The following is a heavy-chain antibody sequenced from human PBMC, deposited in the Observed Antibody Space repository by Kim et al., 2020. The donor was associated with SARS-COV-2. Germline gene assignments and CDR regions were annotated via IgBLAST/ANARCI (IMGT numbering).Heavy chain of an antibody. J-gene: IGHJ6*02. Sequence: ASVKVSCKASGYTFTGYYMHWVRQAPGQGLEWMGWINPNSGGTNYAQKFQGRVTMTRDTSISTAYMELSRLRSDDTAVYYCARGPYSSSWDYYYYGMDVWGQGTTVTVSS. CDR3: ARGPYSSSWDYYYYGMDV. CDR1: GYTFTGYY. CDR2: INPNSGGT. D-gene: IGHD6-13*01. V-gene: IGHV1-2*02.